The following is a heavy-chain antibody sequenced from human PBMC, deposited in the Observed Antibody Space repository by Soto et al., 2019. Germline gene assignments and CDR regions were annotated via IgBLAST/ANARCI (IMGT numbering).Heavy chain of an antibody. D-gene: IGHD6-19*01. CDR3: ARDRGVAPPVAGNTHYYYSMDV. V-gene: IGHV1-18*01. CDR1: GYSFTNYG. J-gene: IGHJ6*03. Sequence: QDQLVQSGVEVKKPGASVKVSCKASGYSFTNYGITWVRQAPGQGFEWMGWISAYNSNTNYAQKFQGRVTMTTDASTSPAYLELRSLRSDDTAVYYCARDRGVAPPVAGNTHYYYSMDVWGKGTTVTVSS. CDR2: ISAYNSNT.